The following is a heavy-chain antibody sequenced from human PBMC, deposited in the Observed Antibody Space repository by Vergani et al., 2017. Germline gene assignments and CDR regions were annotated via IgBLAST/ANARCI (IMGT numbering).Heavy chain of an antibody. V-gene: IGHV1-46*01. J-gene: IGHJ6*02. D-gene: IGHD6-25*01. CDR1: GYTFTSYY. Sequence: QVPLVQSGAEVKKPGASVKVSCKASGYTFTSYYMHWVRQAPGQGLEWMGIINPSGGSTSYAQKFQGRVTMTRDTSTSTVYMELSSLRSEDTAVYYCAADQGGRLASPTYYYYGMDVWGQGTTVTVSS. CDR3: AADQGGRLASPTYYYYGMDV. CDR2: INPSGGST.